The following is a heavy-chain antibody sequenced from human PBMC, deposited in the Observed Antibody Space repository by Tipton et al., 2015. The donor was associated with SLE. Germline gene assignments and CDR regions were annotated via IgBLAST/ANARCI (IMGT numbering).Heavy chain of an antibody. Sequence: SLRLSCEASGFMFSSFWMSWVRQAPGKGLEWVANIKEDGSEKYYVDSVKGRFTISRDNAKNSLWLQMNSLRAEDTAVYYCARDVVAGSYYKSAYWGQGTLVIVSS. V-gene: IGHV3-7*01. J-gene: IGHJ4*02. CDR1: GFMFSSFW. D-gene: IGHD3-10*01. CDR3: ARDVVAGSYYKSAY. CDR2: IKEDGSEK.